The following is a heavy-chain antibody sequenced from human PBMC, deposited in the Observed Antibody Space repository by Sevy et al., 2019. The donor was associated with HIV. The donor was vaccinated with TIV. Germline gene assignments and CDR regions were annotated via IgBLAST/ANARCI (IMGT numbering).Heavy chain of an antibody. CDR1: GFTLSNCN. CDR3: AKDRWDTTSPSRALDF. Sequence: GGCLRLSCAASGFTLSNCNMNWVRQAPGKGLEWISYIRSGDDTIYYAQSVKGRFTFSRDNAKNSLYLQMDSLTDEDTTVYYCAKDRWDTTSPSRALDFWGQGTLVTVSS. CDR2: IRSGDDTI. D-gene: IGHD1-26*01. J-gene: IGHJ4*02. V-gene: IGHV3-48*02.